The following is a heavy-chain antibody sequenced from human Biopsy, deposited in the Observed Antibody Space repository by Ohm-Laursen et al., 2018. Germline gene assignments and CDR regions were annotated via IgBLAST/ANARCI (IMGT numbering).Heavy chain of an antibody. CDR2: IFYRGST. CDR1: GGSISNNNYY. V-gene: IGHV4-39*01. Sequence: SDTLSLTCTVSGGSISNNNYYWGWIRQPPGKGLEWIGSIFYRGSTHYKPSLKSRVNISVDTSKNQFSLNLNLVTAADTAVYYCARDYDTSGYYYVSWGQGTLVTVSS. D-gene: IGHD3-22*01. CDR3: ARDYDTSGYYYVS. J-gene: IGHJ5*02.